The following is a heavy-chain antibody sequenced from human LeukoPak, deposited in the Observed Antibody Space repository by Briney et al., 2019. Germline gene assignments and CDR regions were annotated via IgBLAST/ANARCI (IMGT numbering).Heavy chain of an antibody. V-gene: IGHV3-30*18. CDR3: IKDTRKGGLGY. D-gene: IGHD2-15*01. CDR2: ISHDESYK. J-gene: IGHJ4*02. Sequence: GGSLRLSCAASGFTFRNYGMHWVRQAPGKGLEWVASISHDESYKNYGESVKGRFTISRDNAKHSLYLQMNSLRAEDTAFYYCIKDTRKGGLGYWGQGTLVTVSS. CDR1: GFTFRNYG.